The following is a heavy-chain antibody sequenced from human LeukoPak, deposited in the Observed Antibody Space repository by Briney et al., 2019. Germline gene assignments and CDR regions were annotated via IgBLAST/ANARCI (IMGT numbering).Heavy chain of an antibody. CDR2: IYYSGST. J-gene: IGHJ3*02. Sequence: PSQTLSLTCTVSGGSINSYYWSWIRQPPGKGLEWIGYIYYSGSTNYNPSLKSRVTISVDTSKNQFSLKLSSVTAADTAVYYCARQWTTGAFDIWGQGTMVTVSS. D-gene: IGHD3-9*01. V-gene: IGHV4-59*08. CDR1: GGSINSYY. CDR3: ARQWTTGAFDI.